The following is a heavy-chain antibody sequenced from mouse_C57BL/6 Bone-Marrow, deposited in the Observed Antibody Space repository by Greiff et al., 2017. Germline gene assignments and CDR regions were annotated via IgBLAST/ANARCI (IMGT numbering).Heavy chain of an antibody. J-gene: IGHJ3*01. V-gene: IGHV1-19*01. CDR1: GYTFTDYY. Sequence: EVQLKESGPVLVKPGASVKMSCKASGYTFTDYYMNWVKQSHGKSLEWIGVINPYNGGTSYNQKFKGKATLTVDKSSSTAYMELNSLTSEDSAVYYCALYDYDRFAYWGQGTLVTVSA. CDR3: ALYDYDRFAY. D-gene: IGHD2-4*01. CDR2: INPYNGGT.